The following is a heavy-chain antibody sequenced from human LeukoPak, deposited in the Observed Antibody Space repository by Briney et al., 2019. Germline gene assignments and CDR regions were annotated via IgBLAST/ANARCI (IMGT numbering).Heavy chain of an antibody. Sequence: SETLSLTCTVSGGSISSSSYYWGWIRQPPGKGLEWIGSIHYSGSTNYNPSLKSRVTISVDTSKNQFSLKLSSVTAADTDVYYCARDARDSSSWYGWNYYYYMDVWGKGTTVTVSS. CDR1: GGSISSSSYY. D-gene: IGHD6-13*01. CDR2: IHYSGST. V-gene: IGHV4-39*07. CDR3: ARDARDSSSWYGWNYYYYMDV. J-gene: IGHJ6*03.